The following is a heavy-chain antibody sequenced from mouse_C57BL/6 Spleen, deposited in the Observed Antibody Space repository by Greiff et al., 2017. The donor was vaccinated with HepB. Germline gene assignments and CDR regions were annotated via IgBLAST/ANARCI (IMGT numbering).Heavy chain of an antibody. V-gene: IGHV1-69*01. D-gene: IGHD2-5*01. CDR2: IDPSDSYT. J-gene: IGHJ2*01. Sequence: QVQLQQPGAELVMPGASVKLSCKASGYTFTSYWMHWVKQRPGQGLEWIGEIDPSDSYTNYNQKFKGKSTLTVDKSSSTAYMQRSSLTSGDSAVYYCARGVRGNRYSNYYVDYWGQGTTLTVSS. CDR3: ARGVRGNRYSNYYVDY. CDR1: GYTFTSYW.